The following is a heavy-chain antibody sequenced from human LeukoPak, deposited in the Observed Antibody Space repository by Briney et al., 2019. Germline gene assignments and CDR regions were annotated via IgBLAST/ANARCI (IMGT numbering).Heavy chain of an antibody. CDR3: ARGGSGTYLSHLRFDY. Sequence: SETLSLTCTVSGGSISSYYWSWIRQPPGKGVEWIGYIYYSGSTNYNPSLKSRVTISVDTSKNQISLKLSSVTAADTAVYYCARGGSGTYLSHLRFDYWGQGTLVTVSS. CDR1: GGSISSYY. V-gene: IGHV4-59*01. D-gene: IGHD3-10*01. CDR2: IYYSGST. J-gene: IGHJ4*02.